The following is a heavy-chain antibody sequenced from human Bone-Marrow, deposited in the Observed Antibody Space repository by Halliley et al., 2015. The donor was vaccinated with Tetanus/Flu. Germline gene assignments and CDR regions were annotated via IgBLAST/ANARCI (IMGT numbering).Heavy chain of an antibody. CDR2: ISSRSTYI. V-gene: IGHV3-21*01. Sequence: GWVSSISSRSTYIYQPDSLKGRFTISRDDARNSLYLQINNLRAEDTAVYYCSRSEVSTTGDYWGQGTLVTVSS. J-gene: IGHJ4*02. D-gene: IGHD1-7*01. CDR3: SRSEVSTTGDY.